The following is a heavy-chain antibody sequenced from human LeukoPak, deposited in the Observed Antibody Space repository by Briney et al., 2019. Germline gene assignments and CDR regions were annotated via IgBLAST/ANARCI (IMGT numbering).Heavy chain of an antibody. CDR2: IYYSGST. V-gene: IGHV4-59*08. D-gene: IGHD3-9*01. J-gene: IGHJ4*02. Sequence: SETLSLTCTVSGGSISSYYWSWIRQPPGKGLEWIGYIYYSGSTNYNPSLKSRVTISVDTSKNQFSLKLSSVTAADTAVYYCARLLLLTGYYIDYWGQGTLVTVSS. CDR1: GGSISSYY. CDR3: ARLLLLTGYYIDY.